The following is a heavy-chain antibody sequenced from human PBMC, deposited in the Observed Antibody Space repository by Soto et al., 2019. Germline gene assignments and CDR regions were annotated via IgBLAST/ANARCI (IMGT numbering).Heavy chain of an antibody. CDR2: IIPIFGTA. V-gene: IGHV1-69*01. D-gene: IGHD2-2*03. CDR1: GGTFSSYA. J-gene: IGHJ6*02. CDR3: AGDEGELLDNYCCDGMDV. Sequence: QVQLVQSGAEVKKPGSSVKVSCKASGGTFSSYAISWVRQAPGQGLEWMGGIIPIFGTANYAQKFQGRVTITADESTSTAYMELSSLRSEDTAVYYCAGDEGELLDNYCCDGMDVWGQGTTVTVSS.